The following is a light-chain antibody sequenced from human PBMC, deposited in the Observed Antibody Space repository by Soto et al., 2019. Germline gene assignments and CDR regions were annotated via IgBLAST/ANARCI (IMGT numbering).Light chain of an antibody. Sequence: EVRITRSPATLSVSPGEGATLSCRASQSVNSNLAWYQQKPGQAPRLLIYGASSRATGIPARFGGSGSGTEFTLTISSLLSEDFAVYYCQQYNNWPRTFGQGTKV. V-gene: IGKV3-15*01. CDR2: GAS. CDR1: QSVNSN. CDR3: QQYNNWPRT. J-gene: IGKJ1*01.